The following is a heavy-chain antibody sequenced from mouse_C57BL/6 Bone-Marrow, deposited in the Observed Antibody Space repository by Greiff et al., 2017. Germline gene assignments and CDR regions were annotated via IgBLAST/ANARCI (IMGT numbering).Heavy chain of an antibody. Sequence: VQLQQSGAELVKPGASVKLSCKASGYTFTSYWMQWVKQRRGQGLEWIGDIDPSDSYTNYNQKFKGKATLTVYTSSSTAYMKRSSLTSEDSAVYYCAYSSGPAWFAYWGQGTLVTVSA. CDR1: GYTFTSYW. CDR2: IDPSDSYT. D-gene: IGHD3-2*02. J-gene: IGHJ3*01. V-gene: IGHV1-50*01. CDR3: AYSSGPAWFAY.